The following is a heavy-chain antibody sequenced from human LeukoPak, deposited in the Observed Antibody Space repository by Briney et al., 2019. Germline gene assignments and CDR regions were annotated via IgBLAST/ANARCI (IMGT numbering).Heavy chain of an antibody. Sequence: PSQTLSLTCTVSGGSISSGGYYWSWIRQHPGKGLEWIGEINHSGSTNYNPSLKSRVTISVDTSKNQFSLKLSSVTAADTAVYYCARGGSWYYFDYWGQGTLVTVSS. J-gene: IGHJ4*02. CDR1: GGSISSGGYY. CDR2: INHSGST. D-gene: IGHD6-13*01. CDR3: ARGGSWYYFDY. V-gene: IGHV4-31*03.